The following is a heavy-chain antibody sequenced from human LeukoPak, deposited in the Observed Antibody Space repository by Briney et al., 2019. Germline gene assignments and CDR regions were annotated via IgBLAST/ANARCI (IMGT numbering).Heavy chain of an antibody. J-gene: IGHJ4*02. V-gene: IGHV3-11*01. CDR2: ISSSGSTI. CDR1: GFTFSDYY. Sequence: GGSLRFSCAASGFTFSDYYMSWIRQAPGKGLEWVSYISSSGSTIYYADSVKGRFTISRDNAKNSLYLQMNSLRAEDTAVYYCAREPFWSGYYSNLHFDYWGQGTLVTVSS. CDR3: AREPFWSGYYSNLHFDY. D-gene: IGHD3-3*01.